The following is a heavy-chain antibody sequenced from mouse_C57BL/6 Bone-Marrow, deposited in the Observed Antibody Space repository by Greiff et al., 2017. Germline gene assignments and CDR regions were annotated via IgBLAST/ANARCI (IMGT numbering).Heavy chain of an antibody. CDR3: ARANAY. J-gene: IGHJ3*01. V-gene: IGHV5-4*03. CDR2: ISDGGSYT. Sequence: EVKLVESGGGLVKPGGSLKLSCAASGFTFSSYAMSCVRQTPEKRLEWVATISDGGSYTYYPDNVKGRFTISRDNAKNHLYLQMSHLKSEDTAMYYCARANAYWGQGTLVTVSA. CDR1: GFTFSSYA.